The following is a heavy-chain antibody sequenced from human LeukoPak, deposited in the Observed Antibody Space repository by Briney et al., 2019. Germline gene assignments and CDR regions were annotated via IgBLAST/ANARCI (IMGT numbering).Heavy chain of an antibody. CDR1: GFTFSSYS. J-gene: IGHJ4*02. CDR2: ISSSSSYI. Sequence: GGSLRLSCAASGFTFSSYSMNWVRQAPGKGLEWVSSISSSSSYIYYADSVKGRFTISRDNAKDSLYLQMNSLRAEDTAVYYCARGVAATAGFWGQGTLVTVSS. CDR3: ARGVAATAGF. V-gene: IGHV3-21*01. D-gene: IGHD2-15*01.